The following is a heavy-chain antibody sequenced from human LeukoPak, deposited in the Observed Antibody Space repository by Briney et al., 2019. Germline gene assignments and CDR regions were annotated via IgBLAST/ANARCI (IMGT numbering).Heavy chain of an antibody. V-gene: IGHV1-46*01. J-gene: IGHJ6*03. D-gene: IGHD3-16*02. CDR1: GYTFSSYY. CDR3: ARDKKSEIGGAIAGHYMDV. CDR2: IKPGDSVT. Sequence: ASVKVSCKASGYTFSSYYMHWVRQAPGQGLEWIGIIKPGDSVTSYSQKFKGRVTMTRDMSTTTVYMEMTSLRSEDTAVYYCARDKKSEIGGAIAGHYMDVWGKGTTVTVSS.